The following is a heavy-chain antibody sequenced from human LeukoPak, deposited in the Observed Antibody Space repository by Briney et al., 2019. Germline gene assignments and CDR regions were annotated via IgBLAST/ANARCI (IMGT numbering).Heavy chain of an antibody. V-gene: IGHV4-34*01. D-gene: IGHD6-19*01. CDR2: INHSGST. CDR1: GGSFSGYY. J-gene: IGHJ4*02. CDR3: ASNSSGWGFDY. Sequence: SETLSLTCAVYGGSFSGYYWSWIRQPPGKGLEWIGEINHSGSTNYNPSLKSRVTISVDTSKNQFSLKLSSVTAADTAVYYCASNSSGWGFDYWGQGTLVTVSS.